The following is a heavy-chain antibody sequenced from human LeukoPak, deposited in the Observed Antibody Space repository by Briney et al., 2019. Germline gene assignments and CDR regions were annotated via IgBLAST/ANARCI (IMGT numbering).Heavy chain of an antibody. D-gene: IGHD6-13*01. V-gene: IGHV3/OR16-9*01. CDR1: GFTFGIHY. CDR2: ISGNGGDI. J-gene: IGHJ4*02. Sequence: GGSLRLSCATSGFTFGIHYMSWVRQAPGRGPEWISYISGNGGDIAYADSVKGRFTISRDNAKSFLYLQMNSLRVEDTAVYHCVRQAGTAGGQWGQGTLIAVSS. CDR3: VRQAGTAGGQ.